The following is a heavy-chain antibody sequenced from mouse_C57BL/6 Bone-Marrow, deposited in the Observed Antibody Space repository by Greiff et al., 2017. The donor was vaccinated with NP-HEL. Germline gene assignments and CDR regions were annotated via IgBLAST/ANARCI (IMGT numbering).Heavy chain of an antibody. CDR3: ARWGITTVVADAMDY. V-gene: IGHV1-50*01. CDR2: IDPSDSST. J-gene: IGHJ4*01. D-gene: IGHD1-1*01. Sequence: QVQLQQPGAELVKPGASVKLSCKASGYTFTSYWMQWVKQRPGQGLEWIGEIDPSDSSTNYNQKFKGKATLTVDTSSSTAYMQLSSLTSEDSAVYYCARWGITTVVADAMDYWGQGTSVTVSS. CDR1: GYTFTSYW.